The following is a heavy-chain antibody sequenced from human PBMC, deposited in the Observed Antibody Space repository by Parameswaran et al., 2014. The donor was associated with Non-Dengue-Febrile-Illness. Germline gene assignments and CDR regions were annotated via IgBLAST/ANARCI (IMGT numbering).Heavy chain of an antibody. Sequence: WVRQAPGQGLEWMGWISAYNGNTNYAQKLQGRVTMTTDTSTSTAYMELRSLRSDDTAVYYCARDEYSSSSGRYYGTDVWGQGTTVTVSS. CDR2: ISAYNGNT. CDR3: ARDEYSSSSGRYYGTDV. V-gene: IGHV1-18*01. D-gene: IGHD6-6*01. J-gene: IGHJ6*02.